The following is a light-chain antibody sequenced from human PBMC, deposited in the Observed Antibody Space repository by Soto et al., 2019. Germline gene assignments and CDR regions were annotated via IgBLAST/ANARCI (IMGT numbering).Light chain of an antibody. CDR3: QQLNSYPFT. J-gene: IGKJ3*01. CDR1: QDIATY. Sequence: DIQMTQSPSSLSASVGNRVTITCQASQDIATYLNWYQQKPGKAPNLLIYDASNLETGVPSRFSGGGSGTHFTFTISNLQPEDIATYYCQQLNSYPFTFGPGTKVDIK. V-gene: IGKV1-33*01. CDR2: DAS.